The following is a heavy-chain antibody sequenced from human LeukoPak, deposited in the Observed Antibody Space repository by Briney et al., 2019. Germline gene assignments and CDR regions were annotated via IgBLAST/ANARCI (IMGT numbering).Heavy chain of an antibody. CDR2: IDWDDDK. CDR3: AREYSSGWHLFDY. J-gene: IGHJ4*02. V-gene: IGHV2-70*11. D-gene: IGHD6-19*01. CDR1: WFSLSTSGMC. Sequence: SGPALVKPTQTLTLTCAFSWFSLSTSGMCVSWIRQPPGKALEWLARIDWDDDKYYSTSLKTRLTISKDTSKNQVVLTMTNMDPVDTATYYCAREYSSGWHLFDYWGQGTLVTVSS.